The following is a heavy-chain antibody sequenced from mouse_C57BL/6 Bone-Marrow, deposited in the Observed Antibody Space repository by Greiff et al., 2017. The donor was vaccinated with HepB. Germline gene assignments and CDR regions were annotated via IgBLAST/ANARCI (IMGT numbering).Heavy chain of an antibody. CDR1: GFTFSSYG. V-gene: IGHV5-6*01. Sequence: EVQGVESGGDLVKPGGSLKLSCAASGFTFSSYGMSWVRQTPDKRLEWVATISSGGSYTYYPDSVKGRFTISRDNAKNTLYLQMSSLKSEDTAMYYCARRGGNYVFAYWGQGTLVTVSA. J-gene: IGHJ3*01. CDR3: ARRGGNYVFAY. CDR2: ISSGGSYT. D-gene: IGHD1-1*02.